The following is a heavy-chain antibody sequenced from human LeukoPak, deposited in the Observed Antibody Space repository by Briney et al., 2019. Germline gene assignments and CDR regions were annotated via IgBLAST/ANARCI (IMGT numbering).Heavy chain of an antibody. CDR2: IIPIFGTA. V-gene: IGHV1-69*05. D-gene: IGHD3-9*01. J-gene: IGHJ5*02. Sequence: SVKVSCKASGGTFSSYAISWVRQAPGQGLEWMGGIIPIFGTANYAQKLQGRVTMTTDTSTSTAYMELRSLRSDDTAVYYCAREEVFDRNWFDPWGQGTLVTVSS. CDR1: GGTFSSYA. CDR3: AREEVFDRNWFDP.